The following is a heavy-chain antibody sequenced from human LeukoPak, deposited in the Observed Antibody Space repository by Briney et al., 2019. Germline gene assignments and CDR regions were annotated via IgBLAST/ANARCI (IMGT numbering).Heavy chain of an antibody. D-gene: IGHD1-1*01. CDR3: IQGKEYFQH. CDR1: GGSISSYY. J-gene: IGHJ1*01. V-gene: IGHV4-59*01. CDR2: IYYSGST. Sequence: LETLSLTCTVSGGSISSYYWSWIRQPPGKGLEWIGYIYYSGSTNYNPSLKSRVTISVDTSKNQFSLKLNSVTAADTAVYYCIQGKEYFQHWGQGTLVTVSS.